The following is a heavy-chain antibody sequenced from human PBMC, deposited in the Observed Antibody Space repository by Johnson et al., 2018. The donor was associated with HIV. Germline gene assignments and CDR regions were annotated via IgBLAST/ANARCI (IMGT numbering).Heavy chain of an antibody. J-gene: IGHJ3*02. D-gene: IGHD2-15*01. V-gene: IGHV3-30*03. CDR3: ARAGIVFDI. CDR1: GFTFSSYG. CDR2: ISYNGTNT. Sequence: QVQLVESGGGVVQPGRSLRLSCVASGFTFSSYGMHWVRQTPGKGLEWVAVISYNGTNTWYADSVKGRFTISRDNAKDTLYLQLNSLTAEDTAVYYCARAGIVFDIWGQGTMVTVSS.